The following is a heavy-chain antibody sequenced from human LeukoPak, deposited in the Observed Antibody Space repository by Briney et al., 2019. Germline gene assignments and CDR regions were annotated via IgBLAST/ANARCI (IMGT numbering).Heavy chain of an antibody. J-gene: IGHJ3*01. V-gene: IGHV5-51*01. D-gene: IGHD3-22*01. CDR1: GYSFTSYW. CDR2: IYPGDSDT. CDR3: ARPNITSYYDSRGYDAFDV. Sequence: GESLKISCKGSGYSFTSYWIGWVRQMPGKGLEWMGIIYPGDSDTRYSPSFQGQVTISADKSVSIAYLQWSSLKASDTAMYYCARPNITSYYDSRGYDAFDVWGQGTMVIVSS.